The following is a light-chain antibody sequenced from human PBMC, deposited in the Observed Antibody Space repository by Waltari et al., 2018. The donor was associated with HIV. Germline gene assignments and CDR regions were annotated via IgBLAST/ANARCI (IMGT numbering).Light chain of an antibody. CDR2: HDT. Sequence: SYVLTQSPSVSVAPGKTARITCGGQNIGSKNVNWYQQQPGQAPVMVIYHDTDRPSGIPDRFSGSNSEDTATLTIRRVEAGDEADYYCQVWDTNTDQYVIFGGGTNLAV. V-gene: IGLV3-21*01. J-gene: IGLJ2*01. CDR3: QVWDTNTDQYVI. CDR1: NIGSKN.